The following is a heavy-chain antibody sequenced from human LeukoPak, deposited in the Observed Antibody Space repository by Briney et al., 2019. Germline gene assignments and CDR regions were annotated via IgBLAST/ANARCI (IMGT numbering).Heavy chain of an antibody. CDR2: IWNDGSYK. Sequence: PGGSLRLSCAASGFTFSSCGMHWVRQAPGKGLEWVAVIWNDGSYKYYADSVKGRFTISRDNSKNTLYLEMNSLRAEDTAVYYCAKGIRRGYDSTNGYFQHWGQGTLVTVSS. CDR1: GFTFSSCG. J-gene: IGHJ1*01. D-gene: IGHD3-22*01. V-gene: IGHV3-33*06. CDR3: AKGIRRGYDSTNGYFQH.